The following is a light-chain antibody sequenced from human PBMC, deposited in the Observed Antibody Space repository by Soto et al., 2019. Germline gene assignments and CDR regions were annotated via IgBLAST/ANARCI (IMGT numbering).Light chain of an antibody. V-gene: IGKV3D-15*01. CDR1: QSVSSN. CDR3: QRYYSPPIT. J-gene: IGKJ5*01. Sequence: EIVITHXXXTXXVXPXERSTASCRANQSVSSNLAWYQQTPGQAPRLIISGASSRATGIPDRFSGSGCGTDFTITISSLQADDAAVYYYQRYYSPPITFGQGTRLEI. CDR2: GAS.